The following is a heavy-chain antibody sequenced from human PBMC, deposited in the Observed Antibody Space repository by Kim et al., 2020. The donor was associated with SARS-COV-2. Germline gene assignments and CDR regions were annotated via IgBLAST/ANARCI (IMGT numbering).Heavy chain of an antibody. V-gene: IGHV3-23*01. CDR2: ISGSGDST. CDR3: AKWNSDTGGYYYHFFDN. D-gene: IGHD3-22*01. CDR1: GFAFSNFA. J-gene: IGHJ4*02. Sequence: GGSLRLSCAASGFAFSNFAMTWVRQAPGRGLEWVSTISGSGDSTYYADFVQGRFTISRDNSHHTLSLLMGSLRAEDTAIYYCAKWNSDTGGYYYHFFDNWGQGTVVTVSS.